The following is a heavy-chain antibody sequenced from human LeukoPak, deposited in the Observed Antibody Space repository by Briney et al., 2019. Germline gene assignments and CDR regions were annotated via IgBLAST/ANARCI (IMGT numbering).Heavy chain of an antibody. V-gene: IGHV3-30*03. CDR1: GFTFRNYG. Sequence: PGGSLRLSCTASGFTFRNYGMNWVRQTPDKGLEWVAGVSYEGSRRYTADSVNGRFIVSRDNSKDTLYLQMDNLRLEDTAVYYCARDSDIVVVPAGMDVWGQGTTVTVSS. CDR2: VSYEGSRR. CDR3: ARDSDIVVVPAGMDV. D-gene: IGHD2-2*01. J-gene: IGHJ6*02.